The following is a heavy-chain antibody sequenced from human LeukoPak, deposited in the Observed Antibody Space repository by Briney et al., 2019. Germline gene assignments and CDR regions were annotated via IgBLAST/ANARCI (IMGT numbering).Heavy chain of an antibody. CDR3: AKPRAVGVNAFFDY. CDR2: VSGSGGST. CDR1: GFTFSSYA. V-gene: IGHV3-23*01. Sequence: GGSLRLSCAASGFTFSSYAMRWVRQAPGKGLEWVSSVSGSGGSTYYADSVKGRFTISRDNSKNTLYLQMNILRAEDTAIYYCAKPRAVGVNAFFDYWGQGTLVTASS. J-gene: IGHJ4*02.